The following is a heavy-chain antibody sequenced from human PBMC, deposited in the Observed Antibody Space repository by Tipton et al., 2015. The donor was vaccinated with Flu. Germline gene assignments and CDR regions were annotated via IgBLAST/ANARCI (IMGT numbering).Heavy chain of an antibody. D-gene: IGHD3-9*01. CDR1: GGSISSSSYY. Sequence: TLSLTCTVSGGSISSSSYYWGWIHQPPGKGLEWIGSIYYSGSTYYNPSLKSRVTIFVDTSKNQFPLKLSSVTAADTAVYYCARLSYDILTGYYPHLDYWGQGTLVTVSS. CDR2: IYYSGST. J-gene: IGHJ4*02. V-gene: IGHV4-39*01. CDR3: ARLSYDILTGYYPHLDY.